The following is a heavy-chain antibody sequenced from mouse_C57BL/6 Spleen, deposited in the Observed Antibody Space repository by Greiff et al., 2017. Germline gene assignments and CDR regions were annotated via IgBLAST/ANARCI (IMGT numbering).Heavy chain of an antibody. CDR3: ARCYGSSPYYYAMDY. CDR1: GYTFTSYG. Sequence: QVHVKQSGAELARPGASVKLSCKASGYTFTSYGISWVKQRTGQGLEWIGEIYPRSGNTYYNEKFKGKATLTADKSSSTAYMELRSLTSEDSAVYFCARCYGSSPYYYAMDYWGQGTSVTVSS. D-gene: IGHD1-1*01. V-gene: IGHV1-81*01. J-gene: IGHJ4*01. CDR2: IYPRSGNT.